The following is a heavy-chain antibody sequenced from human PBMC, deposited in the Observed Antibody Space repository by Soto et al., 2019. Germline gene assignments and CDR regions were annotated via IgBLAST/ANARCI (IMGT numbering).Heavy chain of an antibody. CDR3: AKDPSIAAAGTEWYFDL. Sequence: GGSLRLSCAASGFTFSSYAMSWVRQAPGKGLEGVSAISGSGGSTYYADSVKGRFTISRDNSKNTLYLQMTSLRAEDTAVYYCAKDPSIAAAGTEWYFDLWGRGTLVTVSS. CDR1: GFTFSSYA. J-gene: IGHJ2*01. V-gene: IGHV3-23*01. CDR2: ISGSGGST. D-gene: IGHD6-13*01.